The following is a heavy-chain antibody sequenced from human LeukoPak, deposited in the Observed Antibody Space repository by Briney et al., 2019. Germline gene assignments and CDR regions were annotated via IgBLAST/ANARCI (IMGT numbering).Heavy chain of an antibody. D-gene: IGHD3-22*01. CDR3: VRDWGYDSSGYWQKYFDT. Sequence: GGSLRLSRAASGFIFSSYGMHWVRQAPGKGLEWVAFIRYDGSKKYYADSVKGRFTISRDNAMDTVYLQMNSLRAEDTAVYYCVRDWGYDSSGYWQKYFDTWGQGTLVTVSS. CDR1: GFIFSSYG. J-gene: IGHJ4*02. CDR2: IRYDGSKK. V-gene: IGHV3-30*02.